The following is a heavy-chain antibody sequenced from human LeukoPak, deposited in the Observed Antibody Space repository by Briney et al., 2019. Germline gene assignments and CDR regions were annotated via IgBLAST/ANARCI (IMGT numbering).Heavy chain of an antibody. CDR3: ASPVSYDSSGPDY. Sequence: GGSLRLSCAASGFTSSSYALNWVRQAPGKGLEWVATVSGSGDRMYHADSVKGRFTISRDNSKNTIYLQMNSLRAEDTAVYYCASPVSYDSSGPDYWGQGTLVTVSS. CDR2: VSGSGDRM. V-gene: IGHV3-23*01. D-gene: IGHD3-22*01. J-gene: IGHJ4*02. CDR1: GFTSSSYA.